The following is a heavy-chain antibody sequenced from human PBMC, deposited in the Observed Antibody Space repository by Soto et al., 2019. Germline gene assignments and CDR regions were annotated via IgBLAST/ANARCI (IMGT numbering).Heavy chain of an antibody. CDR3: ARIYTRGSYYFLFDY. CDR1: GFTVSSNY. V-gene: IGHV3-53*01. D-gene: IGHD1-26*01. Sequence: EVQLVESGGGLIQPGGSLRLSCAASGFTVSSNYMSWVRQAPGKGLEWVSVIYSGGSTYYADSVKGRFTISRDNSKNTLYLQMNSLRAEDTAVYYCARIYTRGSYYFLFDYWGQGTLVTVSS. J-gene: IGHJ4*02. CDR2: IYSGGST.